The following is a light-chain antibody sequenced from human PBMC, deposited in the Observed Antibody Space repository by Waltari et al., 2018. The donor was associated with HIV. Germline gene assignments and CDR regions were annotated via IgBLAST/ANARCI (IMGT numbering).Light chain of an antibody. CDR1: RSVLFSSNNKNY. V-gene: IGKV4-1*01. J-gene: IGKJ4*01. Sequence: DIVMTQSPDSLVVSLGERATINCKSSRSVLFSSNNKNYLAWYQQKPGQPPKLLFYWASTRESGVPDRFSGSGSGTDFTLTISSLQAEDVAVYYCQQYYSSPLTFCGGTKVEIK. CDR2: WAS. CDR3: QQYYSSPLT.